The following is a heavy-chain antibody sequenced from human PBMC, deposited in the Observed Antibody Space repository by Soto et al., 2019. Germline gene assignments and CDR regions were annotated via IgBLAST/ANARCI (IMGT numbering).Heavy chain of an antibody. CDR2: IYYSGST. V-gene: IGHV4-59*01. Sequence: SETLSLTCTVSGGSISSYYWSWIRQPPGKGLEWIGYIYYSGSTNYNPSLKSRVTISVDTSKNQFSLKLSSVTAADTAVYYCARVLYYYDSSGYSYYFDYWGQGVPVTVSS. J-gene: IGHJ4*02. CDR1: GGSISSYY. D-gene: IGHD3-22*01. CDR3: ARVLYYYDSSGYSYYFDY.